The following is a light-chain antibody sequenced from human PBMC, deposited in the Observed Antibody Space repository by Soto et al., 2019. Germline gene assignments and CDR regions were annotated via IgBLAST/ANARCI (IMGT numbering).Light chain of an antibody. Sequence: DIQLTQSPSSLSASVGDRFSITFRASQSISTHLNWYQQKAGKAPKLLISAASHLQGGVPSRFSGRGSGTVFTLTINSLQLDDFATYFCQQSYSSPSFGGGTKVDIK. CDR1: QSISTH. V-gene: IGKV1-39*01. J-gene: IGKJ4*01. CDR3: QQSYSSPS. CDR2: AAS.